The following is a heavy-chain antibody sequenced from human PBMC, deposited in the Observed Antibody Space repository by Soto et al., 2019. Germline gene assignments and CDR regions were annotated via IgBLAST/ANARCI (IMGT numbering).Heavy chain of an antibody. Sequence: APVKVSCKASGGPFSSYSISWVGQAPGKGVEWMGGIIPIFGTANYAQKFQGRVTITADESTSTAYTELSSLRSEDTAVYYCAIDMRYYYDSSGYPPTSDAFDIWGQGTMVTVS. V-gene: IGHV1-69*13. CDR3: AIDMRYYYDSSGYPPTSDAFDI. J-gene: IGHJ3*02. CDR1: GGPFSSYS. D-gene: IGHD3-22*01. CDR2: IIPIFGTA.